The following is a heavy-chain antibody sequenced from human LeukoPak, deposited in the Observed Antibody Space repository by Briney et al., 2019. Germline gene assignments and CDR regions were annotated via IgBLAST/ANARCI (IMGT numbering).Heavy chain of an antibody. D-gene: IGHD4-23*01. CDR3: ARDNSVEDNAWWFDP. CDR1: CYTFNSYG. J-gene: IGHJ5*02. CDR2: ISAYNGNT. Sequence: GASVKLSCKASCYTFNSYGISWVRQAPGQGREWMGWISAYNGNTNYTQKLQGRVTMTTDTSTSTDYMELRSLRSDDTVISYGARDNSVEDNAWWFDPWGQGNLVTVSS. V-gene: IGHV1-18*01.